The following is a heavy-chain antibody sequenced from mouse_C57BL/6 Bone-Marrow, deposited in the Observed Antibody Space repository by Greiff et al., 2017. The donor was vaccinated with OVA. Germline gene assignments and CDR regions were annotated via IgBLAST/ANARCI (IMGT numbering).Heavy chain of an antibody. J-gene: IGHJ2*01. V-gene: IGHV5-17*01. CDR2: ISSGSSTN. CDR1: GFTFSDYG. Sequence: EVQLVESGGGLVKPGGSLKLSCAASGFTFSDYGMHWVRQAPEKGLEWVAYISSGSSTNYYADTVKGRFTISKDKAKSNLVLKMTSLMSEDTAVYYCAKGDFDYWGQGTTLTVSS. CDR3: AKGDFDY.